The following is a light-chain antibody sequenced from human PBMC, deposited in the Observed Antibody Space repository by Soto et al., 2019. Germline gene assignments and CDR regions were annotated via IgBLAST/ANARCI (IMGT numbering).Light chain of an antibody. CDR2: LSSDGSH. J-gene: IGLJ2*01. V-gene: IGLV4-69*01. CDR1: SGHSSYA. Sequence: QPVLTQSPSASASLGASVKLTCTLSSGHSSYAIAWHQQQPEKGPRYLMNLSSDGSHSKGDGIPDRFSGSSSGAERYLTISSLQSEDEADYYCQTWDTGIVVFGGGTKLTVL. CDR3: QTWDTGIVV.